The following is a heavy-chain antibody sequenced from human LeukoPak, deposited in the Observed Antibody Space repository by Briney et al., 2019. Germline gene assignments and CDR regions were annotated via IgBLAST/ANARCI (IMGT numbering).Heavy chain of an antibody. J-gene: IGHJ3*02. V-gene: IGHV4-34*01. D-gene: IGHD1-26*01. CDR1: GGSFSGYY. Sequence: SETLSLTCAVYGGSFSGYYWSWIRQPPGKGLEWIGEINHSGSTNYNPSLKSRVTISVDTSKNQFSLKLSSVTAADTALYYCATPSSGSYFDGFDKWGQGTMVTVSS. CDR3: ATPSSGSYFDGFDK. CDR2: INHSGST.